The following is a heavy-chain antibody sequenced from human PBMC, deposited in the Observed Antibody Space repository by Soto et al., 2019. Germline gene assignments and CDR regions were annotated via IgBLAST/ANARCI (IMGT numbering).Heavy chain of an antibody. V-gene: IGHV1-69*13. J-gene: IGHJ5*02. CDR2: IIPIFGTA. CDR1: GGTFSSHA. Sequence: QVQLVQSGAEVKKPGSSVEVSCKSSGGTFSSHAISWVRQAPGQGLEWMGGIIPIFGTANYAQKFQGRVTITADESTSTAYMELSSLRSEDTAVYYCARGNYYDSSGYYNNWFDPWGQGTLVTVSS. CDR3: ARGNYYDSSGYYNNWFDP. D-gene: IGHD3-22*01.